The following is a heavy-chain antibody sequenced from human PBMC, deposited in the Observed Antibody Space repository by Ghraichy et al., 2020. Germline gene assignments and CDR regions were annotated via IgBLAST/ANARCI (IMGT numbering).Heavy chain of an antibody. D-gene: IGHD2-15*01. V-gene: IGHV4-61*02. Sequence: SETLSLTCTVSGGSISSGSYYWSWIRQPAGKGLEWIGRIYTSGSTNYNPSLKSRVTISVDTSKNQFSLKLSSVTAADTAVYYCARDGGYCSGGSCYPKGGGSGPGRVWFDPWGQGTLVTVSS. CDR3: ARDGGYCSGGSCYPKGGGSGPGRVWFDP. J-gene: IGHJ5*02. CDR1: GGSISSGSYY. CDR2: IYTSGST.